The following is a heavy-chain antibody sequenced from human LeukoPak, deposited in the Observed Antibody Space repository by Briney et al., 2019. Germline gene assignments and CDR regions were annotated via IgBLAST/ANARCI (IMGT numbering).Heavy chain of an antibody. D-gene: IGHD4-11*01. Sequence: PSETLSLTCSVSGDSLRNGYYWGFIRQPPGKGLEWIASVYHSGKTYYNPPLKSRVTISVDTSKNQFSLKLSSVTAADTAVYYCARGDYSNWDLDYWGQGTLVTVSS. J-gene: IGHJ4*02. CDR2: VYHSGKT. CDR3: ARGDYSNWDLDY. V-gene: IGHV4-38-2*02. CDR1: GDSLRNGYY.